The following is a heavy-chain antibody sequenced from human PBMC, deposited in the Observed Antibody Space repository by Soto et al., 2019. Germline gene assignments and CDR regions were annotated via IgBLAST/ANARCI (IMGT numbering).Heavy chain of an antibody. CDR2: IIPILGIA. D-gene: IGHD6-13*01. J-gene: IGHJ5*02. V-gene: IGHV1-69*04. Sequence: GASVKVSCKASGGTFSIYTISWVLQAPGQGLEWMGRIIPILGIANYAQKFQGRVTITADKSTSTAYMELSSLRSEDTAVYYCARDQPFIASAAKRNWFDPCGQGNLVTVYS. CDR3: ARDQPFIASAAKRNWFDP. CDR1: GGTFSIYT.